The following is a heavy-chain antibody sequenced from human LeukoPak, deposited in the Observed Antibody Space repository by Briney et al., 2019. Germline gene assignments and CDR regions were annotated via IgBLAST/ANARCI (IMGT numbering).Heavy chain of an antibody. D-gene: IGHD6-19*01. CDR3: AGSSSGWFPFYNWFDP. Sequence: SETLSLTCAVYGGSFSGYYWSWIRQPPGKGLEWIGYIYYSGSTNYNPSLKSRVTISVDTSKNQFSLKLSSVTAADTAVYYCAGSSSGWFPFYNWFDPWGQGTLVTVSS. CDR2: IYYSGST. V-gene: IGHV4-59*08. J-gene: IGHJ5*02. CDR1: GGSFSGYY.